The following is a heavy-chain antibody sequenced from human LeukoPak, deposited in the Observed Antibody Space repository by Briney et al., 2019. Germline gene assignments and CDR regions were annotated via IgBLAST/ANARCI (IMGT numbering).Heavy chain of an antibody. J-gene: IGHJ4*02. CDR2: IYNSGTT. V-gene: IGHV4-59*01. Sequence: SETLSLTCTASGDSISGSYWNWIRQPPGKGLEWIGNIYNSGTTDYNPSLKSRVTISLDTSKSQISLKLSSVTAADTAVYYCARGQRRLQDYWGQGTLVTVSS. CDR3: ARGQRRLQDY. CDR1: GDSISGSY.